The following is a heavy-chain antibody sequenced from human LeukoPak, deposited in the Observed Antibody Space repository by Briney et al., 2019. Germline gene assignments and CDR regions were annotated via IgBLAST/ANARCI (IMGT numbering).Heavy chain of an antibody. CDR3: ARDQSVRLLQTSSTYFKHVFAF. CDR2: ISAYNGNT. V-gene: IGHV1-18*01. Sequence: GASVKVSCKTSSYTFTDDGLRWVRQAPGLGLEWMGWISAYNGNTNYAQKVQGRVTMTTDTSTSTAYMELRSLRFDDTAVYYCARDQSVRLLQTSSTYFKHVFAFWGQGSMVTVSS. CDR1: SYTFTDDG. D-gene: IGHD6-13*01. J-gene: IGHJ3*01.